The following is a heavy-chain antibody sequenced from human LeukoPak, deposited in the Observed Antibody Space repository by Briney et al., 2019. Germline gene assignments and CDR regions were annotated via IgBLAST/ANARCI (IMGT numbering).Heavy chain of an antibody. V-gene: IGHV1-46*01. Sequence: ASVKVSCKASGYTFTSYGIRWVRQAPGQGLEWMGMIYPRDGSTSYAQKFQGRVTVTRDTSTSTVHMELSGLRSEDTAVYYCARDQEAFDYWGQGTLVTVSS. CDR1: GYTFTSYG. CDR2: IYPRDGST. CDR3: ARDQEAFDY. J-gene: IGHJ4*02.